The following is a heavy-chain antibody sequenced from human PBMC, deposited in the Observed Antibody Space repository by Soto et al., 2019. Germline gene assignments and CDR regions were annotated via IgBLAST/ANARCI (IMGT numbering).Heavy chain of an antibody. CDR3: ARSEATGLDD. D-gene: IGHD1-26*01. V-gene: IGHV4-4*02. CDR2: AHHSGRT. J-gene: IGHJ4*02. CDR1: GGSMSSSNW. Sequence: QVQLQESGPGLVKPSGTLSLTCTGSGGSMSSSNWWNWVRQPPGKGLEWIGEAHHSGRTNYNPSLKSRVTVSVDKSKIHFSLTLSFVSAADTSVYYSARSEATGLDDWGQGTLVTVSS.